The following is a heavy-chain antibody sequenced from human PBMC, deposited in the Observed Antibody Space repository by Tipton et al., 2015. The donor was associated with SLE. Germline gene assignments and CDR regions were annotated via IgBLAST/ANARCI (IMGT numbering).Heavy chain of an antibody. CDR1: GFIFSSYE. Sequence: SLRLSCATSGFIFSSYEMNWVRQAPGKGLEWVCYISSSGTTIYYADSVKGRFTVSRDNAKNSLYLQMNSLSAEDTAVYYCARDKSGSRGIFSYFYGMDVWGQGTTVTVSS. CDR3: ARDKSGSRGIFSYFYGMDV. V-gene: IGHV3-48*03. D-gene: IGHD3-16*01. J-gene: IGHJ6*02. CDR2: ISSSGTTI.